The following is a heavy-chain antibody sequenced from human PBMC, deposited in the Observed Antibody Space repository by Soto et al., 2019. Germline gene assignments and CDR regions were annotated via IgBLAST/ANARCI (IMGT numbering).Heavy chain of an antibody. CDR2: INSDGSRT. CDR1: GVTFSSSW. Sequence: VQLVESGGGLVQPGGSLRLSCAASGVTFSSSWMHWVRQAPGKGLVWVSRINSDGSRTNYADSVTGRFTISRDNAKNTLYLQMNSLRAEDTALYYCARGPTGWYGYDYCGQGTLVTVSS. V-gene: IGHV3-74*01. D-gene: IGHD6-19*01. CDR3: ARGPTGWYGYDY. J-gene: IGHJ4*02.